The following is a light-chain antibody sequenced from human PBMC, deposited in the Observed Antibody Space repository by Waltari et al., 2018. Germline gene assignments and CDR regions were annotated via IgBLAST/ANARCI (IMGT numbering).Light chain of an antibody. J-gene: IGKJ2*01. V-gene: IGKV1-39*01. CDR1: QTIAIY. CDR2: AAS. CDR3: HQSYSTPHT. Sequence: DIQMTQSPSSLSASVGDRVNITCRASQTIAIYLNWYQHKPGKAPKLLIYAASNLQSAVPSRFSGSGSGTDFTLTISSLQPEDFATYYCHQSYSTPHTFGLGTKVEIK.